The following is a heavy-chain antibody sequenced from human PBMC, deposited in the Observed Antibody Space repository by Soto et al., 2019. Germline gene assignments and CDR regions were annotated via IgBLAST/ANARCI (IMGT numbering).Heavy chain of an antibody. Sequence: SETLSLTCTVSGGSISSGGYYWSWIRQHPGKGLEWIGYIYYSGSTYYNPSLKSRVTISVDTSKNQFSLKLSSVTAADTAVYYCARDEVDTAMGGAASFYYYYGMDVWGQGTTVTVSS. CDR2: IYYSGST. J-gene: IGHJ6*02. CDR3: ARDEVDTAMGGAASFYYYYGMDV. V-gene: IGHV4-31*03. D-gene: IGHD5-18*01. CDR1: GGSISSGGYY.